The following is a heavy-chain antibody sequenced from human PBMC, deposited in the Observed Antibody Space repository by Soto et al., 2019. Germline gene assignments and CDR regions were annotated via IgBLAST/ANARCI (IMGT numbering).Heavy chain of an antibody. V-gene: IGHV4-31*03. J-gene: IGHJ5*02. D-gene: IGHD3-3*01. CDR1: GGSISSGGYY. Sequence: KTSETLSLTCTVSGGSISSGGYYWSWIRQHPGKGLEWIGYIYYSGSTYYNPSLKSRATISVDTSKNQFSLKLSSVTAADTAVYYCAGFFGSRYGRVDPWGQGTLVTVSS. CDR3: AGFFGSRYGRVDP. CDR2: IYYSGST.